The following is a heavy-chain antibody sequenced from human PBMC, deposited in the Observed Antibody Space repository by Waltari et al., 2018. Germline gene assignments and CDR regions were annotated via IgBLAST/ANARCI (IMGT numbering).Heavy chain of an antibody. CDR2: IYYSGST. D-gene: IGHD4-17*01. CDR1: GGSISSSSYY. CDR3: ARRPTYAAAFDI. V-gene: IGHV4-39*01. J-gene: IGHJ3*02. Sequence: QLQLQESGPGLVKPSETLSLTCTVSGGSISSSSYYWGWIRQPPGTGLEWIGSIYYSGSTYYNPSLKSLVTISVDTSKNQFSLKLSSVTAADTAVYYCARRPTYAAAFDIWGQGTMVTVSS.